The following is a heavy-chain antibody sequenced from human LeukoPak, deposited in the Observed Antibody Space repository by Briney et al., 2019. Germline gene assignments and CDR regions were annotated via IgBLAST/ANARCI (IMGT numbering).Heavy chain of an antibody. CDR1: GYTFTSYA. Sequence: ASVKVSCKASGYTFTSYAMIWVRQAPGQGLEWMGWINTNTGNPTYAQGFTGRFVFSLDTSVSTAYLQISSLKAEDTAVYYCARALTNYDSSGLNYYYYGMDVWGQGTTVTVSS. J-gene: IGHJ6*02. CDR3: ARALTNYDSSGLNYYYYGMDV. CDR2: INTNTGNP. V-gene: IGHV7-4-1*02. D-gene: IGHD3-22*01.